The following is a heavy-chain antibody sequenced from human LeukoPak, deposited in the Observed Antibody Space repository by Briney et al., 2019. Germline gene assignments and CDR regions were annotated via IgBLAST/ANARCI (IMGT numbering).Heavy chain of an antibody. CDR2: INHSGST. D-gene: IGHD5-12*01. Sequence: SDTLSLTCAVYGGSFSGYYWSWIRQPPGKGLEWIGEINHSGSTNYNPSLKSRVTISVDTSKNQFSLKLSSVTAADTAVYYCASEGVATEGGYWGQGTLVTVSS. CDR3: ASEGVATEGGY. V-gene: IGHV4-34*01. CDR1: GGSFSGYY. J-gene: IGHJ4*02.